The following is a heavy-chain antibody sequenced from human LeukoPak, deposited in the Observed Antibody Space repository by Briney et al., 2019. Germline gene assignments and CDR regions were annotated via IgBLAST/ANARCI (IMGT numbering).Heavy chain of an antibody. CDR1: EYTFTNYW. J-gene: IGHJ4*02. V-gene: IGHV5-51*01. D-gene: IGHD6-13*01. CDR3: ARREGTAYSSSWYPFDL. Sequence: GESLKISCKASEYTFTNYWIAWVRQLPGKGLEYMGILYPGDSDTRYTPSFQGQVTISADKSIRTAYLQWSSLKASDTAIYYCARREGTAYSSSWYPFDLWGQGTMVTVSS. CDR2: LYPGDSDT.